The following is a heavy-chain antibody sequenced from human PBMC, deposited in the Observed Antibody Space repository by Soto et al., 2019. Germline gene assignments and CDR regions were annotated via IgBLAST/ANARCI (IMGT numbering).Heavy chain of an antibody. V-gene: IGHV4-34*01. CDR3: ASYCSGGSCSGLFDY. CDR1: GGSFSGYY. D-gene: IGHD2-15*01. Sequence: QVQLQQWGAGLLKPSETLSLTCAVYGGSFSGYYWSWIRQPPGKGLEWIGEINHSGSTNYNPSLKSRVTISVDTSKNQFSLKLSSVTAADTAVYYCASYCSGGSCSGLFDYWGQGTLVTVSS. CDR2: INHSGST. J-gene: IGHJ4*02.